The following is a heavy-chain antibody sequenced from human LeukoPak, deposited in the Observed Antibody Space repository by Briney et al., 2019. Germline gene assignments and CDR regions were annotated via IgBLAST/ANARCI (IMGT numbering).Heavy chain of an antibody. J-gene: IGHJ5*02. CDR3: ARHSTSGWNWFDP. V-gene: IGHV4-59*08. CDR1: NGSISSDY. CDR2: IYYSGST. Sequence: SETLSLTCTVSNGSISSDYWTWIRQPPGKGLEWIGYIYYSGSTNYNPSLKSRVTISVDTSKNQFSLKLSSVTAADTAVYYCARHSTSGWNWFDPWGQGILVTVSS. D-gene: IGHD6-19*01.